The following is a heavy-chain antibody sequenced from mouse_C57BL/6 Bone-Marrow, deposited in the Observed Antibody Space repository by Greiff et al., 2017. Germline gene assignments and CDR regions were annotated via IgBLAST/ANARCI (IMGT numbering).Heavy chain of an antibody. CDR1: GFTFTSYW. CDR2: IDPDSGCT. J-gene: IGHJ3*01. Sequence: QVQLQQSGAELVKPGASVKLSCTASGFTFTSYWMPWVKQRPGRGLEWMGRIDPDSGCTKYPEKFKSKTTLTVDKPASTAYMQLSSLTSEDSAVYYWASSDGGNPSGFAYWGQGTLVTVSA. V-gene: IGHV1-62-3*01. CDR3: ASSDGGNPSGFAY. D-gene: IGHD6-1*01.